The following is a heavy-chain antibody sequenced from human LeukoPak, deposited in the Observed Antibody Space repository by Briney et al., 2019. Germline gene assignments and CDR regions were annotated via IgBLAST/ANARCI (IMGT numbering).Heavy chain of an antibody. Sequence: GGSLRLSCAASGLTFSSFAMRWVRQAPGKGLEWVSSVSGSGGATYYADSVKGRFTISRDNPKNTLFLQMSSLRVEDTAIYYCAKEGTYYDSNGYYTRWGQGTLVAVSS. CDR3: AKEGTYYDSNGYYTR. CDR2: VSGSGGAT. J-gene: IGHJ4*02. V-gene: IGHV3-23*01. D-gene: IGHD3-22*01. CDR1: GLTFSSFA.